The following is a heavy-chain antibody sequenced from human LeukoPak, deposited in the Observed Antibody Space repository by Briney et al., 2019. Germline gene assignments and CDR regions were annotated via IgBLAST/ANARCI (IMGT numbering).Heavy chain of an antibody. V-gene: IGHV4-59*12. D-gene: IGHD3-3*01. CDR2: IYYSGST. J-gene: IGHJ4*02. Sequence: PSETLSLTCTVSGGSISSYYWSWIRQPPGKGPEWIGYIYYSGSTNYNPSLKSRVTISVDTSKNQFSLKLSSVTAADTAVYYCARVHYDFWSGYYEGGGYFDYWGQGTLVTVSS. CDR1: GGSISSYY. CDR3: ARVHYDFWSGYYEGGGYFDY.